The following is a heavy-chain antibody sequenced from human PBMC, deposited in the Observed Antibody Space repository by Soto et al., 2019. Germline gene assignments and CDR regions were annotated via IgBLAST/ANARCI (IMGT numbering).Heavy chain of an antibody. V-gene: IGHV4-59*01. CDR2: IYGDGSA. J-gene: IGHJ4*02. CDR1: GDSIGGYY. Sequence: SETLSLTCAVSGDSIGGYYWNWIRQPPWKGLEWLAHIYGDGSANYNPSLKSRVAISADSSKNQVSLTLRSVTAADTAVYFCAREIPIDTGYYMGLDYWGQGILVTVSS. CDR3: AREIPIDTGYYMGLDY. D-gene: IGHD3-9*01.